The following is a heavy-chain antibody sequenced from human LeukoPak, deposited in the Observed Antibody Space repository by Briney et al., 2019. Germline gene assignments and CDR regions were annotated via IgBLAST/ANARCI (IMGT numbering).Heavy chain of an antibody. D-gene: IGHD5-18*01. Sequence: SETLSLTSAVYGGSFSGYYWSWIRQPPGKGLEWIGEINRSGSTNYNPSLKSRVTISVDTSKNQFSLKLSSVTAADTVVYYCARWEPLWYAFDIWGQGTMVTVSS. CDR3: ARWEPLWYAFDI. J-gene: IGHJ3*02. CDR1: GGSFSGYY. CDR2: INRSGST. V-gene: IGHV4-34*01.